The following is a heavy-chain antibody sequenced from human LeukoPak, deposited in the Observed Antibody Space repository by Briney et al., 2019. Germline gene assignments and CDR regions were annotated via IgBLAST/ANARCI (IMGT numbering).Heavy chain of an antibody. Sequence: SETLSLTCNVSGGSISSYFWTWIRQPAGRGLEWVGRIHASGTTNYNSSLKSRVSMSVDTSKNQFSLKLTSVTAADTAVYFCARDGADVYGRAFDYWGQGTLVSVSS. D-gene: IGHD3-10*01. CDR1: GGSISSYF. V-gene: IGHV4-4*07. CDR2: IHASGTT. CDR3: ARDGADVYGRAFDY. J-gene: IGHJ4*02.